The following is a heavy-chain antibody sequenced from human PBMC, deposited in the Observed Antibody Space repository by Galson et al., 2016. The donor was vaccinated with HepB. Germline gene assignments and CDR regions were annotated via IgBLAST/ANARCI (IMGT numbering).Heavy chain of an antibody. CDR1: GDSVSSNSAA. CDR3: ARARSRGWSDAFDY. Sequence: CAISGDSVSSNSAAWNWFRQSTSRGLEWLGRTSYRSKWYNDYRLSLKTRININADTSRNEVSLQLKSVTLEDTAVYYCARARSRGWSDAFDYWGQGTLVTISS. V-gene: IGHV6-1*01. J-gene: IGHJ4*02. D-gene: IGHD6-19*01. CDR2: TSYRSKWYN.